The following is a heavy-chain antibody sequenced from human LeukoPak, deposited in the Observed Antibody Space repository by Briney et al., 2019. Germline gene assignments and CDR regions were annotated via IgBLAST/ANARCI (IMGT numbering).Heavy chain of an antibody. Sequence: GGSLRLSCAASGFTFSSYAMSWVRQAPGKGLEWVSAISGSGGSTYYADSVKGRFTISRDNSKNTLYLQMNSLRAEDTAVYYCAKDSSSSRNYYYYMDVWGKGTTVNVSS. D-gene: IGHD6-6*01. CDR3: AKDSSSSRNYYYYMDV. V-gene: IGHV3-23*01. CDR1: GFTFSSYA. J-gene: IGHJ6*03. CDR2: ISGSGGST.